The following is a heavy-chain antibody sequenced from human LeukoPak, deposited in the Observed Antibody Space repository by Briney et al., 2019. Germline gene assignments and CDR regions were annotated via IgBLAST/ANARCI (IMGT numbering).Heavy chain of an antibody. CDR2: ISYDGSNK. V-gene: IGHV3-30-3*01. CDR3: ARDRDYYDSSGPLDY. D-gene: IGHD3-22*01. J-gene: IGHJ4*02. Sequence: PGGSLRLSCAASGFTFSSYAMHWVRQAPGKGLEWVAVISYDGSNKYYADSVKGRFTIPRDNSKNTLYLQMNSLRAEDTAVYYCARDRDYYDSSGPLDYWGQGTLVTVSS. CDR1: GFTFSSYA.